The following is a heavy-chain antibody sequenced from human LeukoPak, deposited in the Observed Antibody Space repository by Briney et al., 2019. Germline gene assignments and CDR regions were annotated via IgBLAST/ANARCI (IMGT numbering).Heavy chain of an antibody. J-gene: IGHJ5*02. D-gene: IGHD3-22*01. CDR2: ISNDGGGT. V-gene: IGHV3-23*01. CDR3: AKGSSGYFADL. CDR1: GFIFNNFG. Sequence: PGGSLRLSCTASGFIFNNFGLMWVRQAPGKGLEWVSAISNDGGGTTYADFVKGRFTISRDNSKNTLFLQMNSLGAEDTALYYCAKGSSGYFADLWGQGTLVTVPS.